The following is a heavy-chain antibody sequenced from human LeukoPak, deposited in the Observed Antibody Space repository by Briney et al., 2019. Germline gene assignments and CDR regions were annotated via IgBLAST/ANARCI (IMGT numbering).Heavy chain of an antibody. CDR1: GFTLSTYW. Sequence: GSLRLSCAASGFTLSTYWMSWVRQAPGKGLEWVANINRDGSGKYYVDSVRGRFTISRDNAKNSLYLQMNSLRAEDTAVYYCARVQTGTTNWFDPWGQGTLVTVSS. J-gene: IGHJ5*02. CDR3: ARVQTGTTNWFDP. CDR2: INRDGSGK. D-gene: IGHD1-1*01. V-gene: IGHV3-7*04.